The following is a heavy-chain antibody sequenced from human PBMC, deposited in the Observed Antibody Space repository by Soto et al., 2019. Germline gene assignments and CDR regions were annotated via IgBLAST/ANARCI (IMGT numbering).Heavy chain of an antibody. CDR2: IYYSGST. CDR3: ARDPIYDYVWGSYRPHYYYYGMDV. CDR1: GGSVSSGSYY. V-gene: IGHV4-61*01. J-gene: IGHJ6*02. D-gene: IGHD3-16*02. Sequence: SETLSLTCTVSGGSVSSGSYYWSWIRQPPGKGLEWIGYIYYSGSTNYNPSLKSRVAISVDTSKNQFSLKLSSVTAADTAVYYCARDPIYDYVWGSYRPHYYYYGMDVWGQGTTVTVSS.